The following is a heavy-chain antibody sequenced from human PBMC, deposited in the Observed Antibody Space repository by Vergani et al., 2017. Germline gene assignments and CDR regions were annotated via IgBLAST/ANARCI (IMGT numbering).Heavy chain of an antibody. J-gene: IGHJ4*02. CDR1: GGTFSSYA. Sequence: QVQLVQSGAEVKKPGSSVKVSCKASGGTFSSYAMHWVRQAPGKGLEWVAVISYDGSNKYYADSVKGRFTISRDNSKNTLYLQMNSLRAEDTAVYYCARDPTRSATGPGYWGQGTLVTVSS. CDR2: ISYDGSNK. V-gene: IGHV3-30*01. D-gene: IGHD1-26*01. CDR3: ARDPTRSATGPGY.